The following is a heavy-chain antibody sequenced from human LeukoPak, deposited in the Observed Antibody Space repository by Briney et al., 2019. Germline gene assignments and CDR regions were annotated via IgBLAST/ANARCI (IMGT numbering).Heavy chain of an antibody. D-gene: IGHD2-2*01. J-gene: IGHJ6*03. CDR1: GYTFTSYG. CDR3: ARAGGEDYCSSTSCYPYYYYYMDV. V-gene: IGHV1-18*01. Sequence: ASVKVSCKASGYTFTSYGISWVRQAPGQGLEWMGWISAYNGNTNYAQKLQGRVTMTTDTSTSTAYMELRSLRSDDTAVYYCARAGGEDYCSSTSCYPYYYYYMDVWGKGTTVTVSS. CDR2: ISAYNGNT.